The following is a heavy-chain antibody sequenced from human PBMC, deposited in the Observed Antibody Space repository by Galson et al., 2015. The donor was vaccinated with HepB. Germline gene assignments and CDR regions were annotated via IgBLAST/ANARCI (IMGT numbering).Heavy chain of an antibody. CDR3: AKSGYYGSGSYYNVGWYDY. CDR2: VSGSGGST. V-gene: IGHV3-23*01. J-gene: IGHJ4*02. CDR1: GFTFSSYA. D-gene: IGHD3-10*01. Sequence: SLRLSCAASGFTFSSYAMSWVRQAPGKGLEWVSAVSGSGGSTYYADSVKGRFTISRDNSKNTLYLQMNSLRAEDTAVYYCAKSGYYGSGSYYNVGWYDYWGQGTLVTVSS.